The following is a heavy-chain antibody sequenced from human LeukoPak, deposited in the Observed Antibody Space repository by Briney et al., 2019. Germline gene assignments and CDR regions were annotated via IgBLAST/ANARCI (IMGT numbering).Heavy chain of an antibody. Sequence: GGSLRLSCAASGFTFSSYPMHWVRQAPGKGLEWVALISYDGTNKNYADSVKGRFTISRDNFKNTLYLQMNSLRAEDTAVYYCARSARLMKGVVEVTALDDWGQGTLVTVSS. D-gene: IGHD3-3*01. CDR1: GFTFSSYP. V-gene: IGHV3-30*04. CDR3: ARSARLMKGVVEVTALDD. J-gene: IGHJ4*02. CDR2: ISYDGTNK.